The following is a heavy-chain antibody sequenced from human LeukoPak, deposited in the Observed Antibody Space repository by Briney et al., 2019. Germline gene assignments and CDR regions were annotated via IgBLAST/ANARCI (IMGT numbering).Heavy chain of an antibody. V-gene: IGHV4-34*01. CDR2: INHSGST. CDR1: GGSFSGYY. Sequence: PSETLSLTCAVYGGSFSGYYWSWIRQPPGKGLEWIGEINHSGSTNYNPSLKSRVTISVDTSKNQFSLKLSSVTAADTAVYYCARGGRSYCGGDCYSGDLDYWGQGTLVTVSS. J-gene: IGHJ4*02. D-gene: IGHD2-21*02. CDR3: ARGGRSYCGGDCYSGDLDY.